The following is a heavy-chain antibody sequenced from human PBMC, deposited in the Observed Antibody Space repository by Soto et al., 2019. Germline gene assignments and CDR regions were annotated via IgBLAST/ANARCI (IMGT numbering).Heavy chain of an antibody. Sequence: TGGSLRLSCVVSGCTFSSYGMHWVRQAPGKGLEWVAVISYDGSNKYYADSVKGRFTISRDNSNNTLYLQMNSLRAEDTALYYCARDVSCSGGSCYDYYYYYGMDVWGQGTTVTVSS. CDR2: ISYDGSNK. CDR1: GCTFSSYG. V-gene: IGHV3-30*03. D-gene: IGHD2-15*01. CDR3: ARDVSCSGGSCYDYYYYYGMDV. J-gene: IGHJ6*02.